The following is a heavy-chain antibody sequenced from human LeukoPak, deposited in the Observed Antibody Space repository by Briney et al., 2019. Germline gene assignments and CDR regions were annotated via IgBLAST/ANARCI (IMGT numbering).Heavy chain of an antibody. D-gene: IGHD2-15*01. CDR3: ARGVSNCSGGSCYSFDY. CDR2: IYTSGSI. J-gene: IGHJ4*02. V-gene: IGHV4-61*02. CDR1: GASISSGSYY. Sequence: SETLSLTCTVSGASISSGSYYWSWIRQPAGKGLEWIGRIYTSGSINYNPSLKSRFTISVDTSKNQFSLKLSSVTAADTAVYYCARGVSNCSGGSCYSFDYWGQGTLVTVSS.